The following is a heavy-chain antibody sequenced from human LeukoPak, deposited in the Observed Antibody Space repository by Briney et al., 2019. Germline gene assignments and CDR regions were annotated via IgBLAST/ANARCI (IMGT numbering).Heavy chain of an antibody. CDR3: ARQSRNWGPVVY. CDR2: IYYSGST. V-gene: IGHV4-59*08. CDR1: GGSISSYY. J-gene: IGHJ4*02. Sequence: PSQTLSLTCTVSGGSISSYYWSWIRQPPGEGLEWIGYIYYSGSTNYNPSLKSRVTISVDTSKNQFSLKLSSVTAADTAVYYCARQSRNWGPVVYWGQGTLVTVSS. D-gene: IGHD7-27*01.